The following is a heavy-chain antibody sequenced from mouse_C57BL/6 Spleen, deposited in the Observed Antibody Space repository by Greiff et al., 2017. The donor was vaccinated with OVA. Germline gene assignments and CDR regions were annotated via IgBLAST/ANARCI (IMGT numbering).Heavy chain of an antibody. CDR1: GYTFTSYG. J-gene: IGHJ1*03. CDR2: IYPRSGNT. Sequence: QVQLQQSGAELARPGASVKLSCKASGYTFTSYGISWVKQRTGQGLEWIGEIYPRSGNTYYNAKFKGKATLTADKSSSTAYMELRSLTSEDSAVYFCARAGGLTGTRYFDVWGTGTTVTVSS. V-gene: IGHV1-81*01. D-gene: IGHD4-1*01. CDR3: ARAGGLTGTRYFDV.